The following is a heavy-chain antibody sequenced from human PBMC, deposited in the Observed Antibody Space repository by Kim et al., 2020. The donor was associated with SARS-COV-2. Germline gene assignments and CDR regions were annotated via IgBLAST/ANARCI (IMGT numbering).Heavy chain of an antibody. V-gene: IGHV4-39*01. CDR3: ARPYGGNSFFYFDY. Sequence: NPSLTSRVTISVATSKNQFSLKLSSVTAADTAVYYCARPYGGNSFFYFDYWGQGTLVTVSS. D-gene: IGHD2-21*02. J-gene: IGHJ4*02.